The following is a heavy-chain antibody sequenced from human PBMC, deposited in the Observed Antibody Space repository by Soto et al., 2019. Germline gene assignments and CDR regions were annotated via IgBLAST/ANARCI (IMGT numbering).Heavy chain of an antibody. CDR1: AGSISSYY. V-gene: IGHV4-59*08. CDR3: ARLGGFYQSLDS. J-gene: IGHJ5*01. Sequence: SETLSLTCTVSAGSISSYYWSWFRQPPGKGLEWIGYIYYTGTTTYNPSIKSRVTISVDSSKNQFSLNLTSVSAADTAVYYCARLGGFYQSLDSWGQGTLVTVS. D-gene: IGHD3-22*01. CDR2: IYYTGTT.